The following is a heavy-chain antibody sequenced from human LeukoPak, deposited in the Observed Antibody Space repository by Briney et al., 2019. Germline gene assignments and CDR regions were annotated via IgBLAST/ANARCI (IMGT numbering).Heavy chain of an antibody. CDR3: ARDVGEYCSSVSCYASDY. CDR2: IIPIFGTA. Sequence: SVKVSCKASGGTFSSYDINWVRQAPGQGFEWMGGIIPIFGTANYAQKFQGRVTITADESTSTAYMELSSLRSEDTAVYYCARDVGEYCSSVSCYASDYWGQGTLVTVSS. V-gene: IGHV1-69*13. CDR1: GGTFSSYD. J-gene: IGHJ4*02. D-gene: IGHD2-2*01.